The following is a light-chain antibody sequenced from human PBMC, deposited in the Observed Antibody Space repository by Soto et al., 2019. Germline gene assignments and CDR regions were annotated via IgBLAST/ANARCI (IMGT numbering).Light chain of an antibody. Sequence: DIVLTQSPGPLSLPPGERATLSCKSSQSVSSSYLAWYQQKPGLAPRLLIYDASYRANGIPDRFSGSRSGTDCTLTISRLEPEDVVVYYCQQYGSSSWTFGQGTKVDIK. CDR2: DAS. V-gene: IGKV3D-20*01. J-gene: IGKJ1*01. CDR3: QQYGSSSWT. CDR1: QSVSSSY.